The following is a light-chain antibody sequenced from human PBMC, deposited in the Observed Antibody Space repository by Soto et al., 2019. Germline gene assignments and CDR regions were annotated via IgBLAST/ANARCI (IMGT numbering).Light chain of an antibody. J-gene: IGKJ1*01. CDR1: RSISDW. CDR2: DAS. Sequence: DIQMTQFPSTLSPSIGDRVTSTCRASRSISDWLAWYQQKPGKAPKLLIFDASSLKSGVPSRFSGSGSGTEFTLTISRLQPDDVATYYCLQYSSHSWTFGQRTKV. CDR3: LQYSSHSWT. V-gene: IGKV1-5*01.